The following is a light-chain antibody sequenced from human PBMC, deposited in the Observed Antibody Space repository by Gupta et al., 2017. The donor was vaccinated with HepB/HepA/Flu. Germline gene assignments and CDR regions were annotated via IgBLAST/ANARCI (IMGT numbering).Light chain of an antibody. J-gene: IGKJ2*01. Sequence: EVALTQPPATLSLSPGDGPPLSCRPSQSDGNSLAWYQHKPGQSPRLLIYDASTRAPGIPARFSGGGSGTDFTLTITSLQPEDFAVYYCQHRTDWLRGFGPGTKVELK. CDR2: DAS. CDR3: QHRTDWLRG. V-gene: IGKV3-11*01. CDR1: QSDGNS.